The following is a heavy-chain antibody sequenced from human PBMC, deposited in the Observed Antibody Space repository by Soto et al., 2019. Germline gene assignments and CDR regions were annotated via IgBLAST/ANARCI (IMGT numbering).Heavy chain of an antibody. CDR1: GFTFSSYS. CDR3: ARDPIPWGFVVVTAINWFDP. J-gene: IGHJ5*02. Sequence: PGVSLRLPCAASGFTFSSYSMNWVRQAQGKGLEWVSSISSSSSYIYYADSVKGRFTISRDNAKNSLYLQMNSLRAEDTAVYYCARDPIPWGFVVVTAINWFDPWGQGTLVTVSS. V-gene: IGHV3-21*01. D-gene: IGHD2-21*02. CDR2: ISSSSSYI.